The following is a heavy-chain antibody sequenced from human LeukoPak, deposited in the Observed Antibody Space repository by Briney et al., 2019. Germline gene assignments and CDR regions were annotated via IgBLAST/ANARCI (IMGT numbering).Heavy chain of an antibody. Sequence: PGGSLRLSCAASGFTFSSYAMSWVRQAPGKGLEWVSAISGSGGSTYYADSVKGRFTISRDNSKNTLYLQMNSLRAEDTAVYYCAKDQAGAVAGTQKNTIDYWGQETLVTVSS. V-gene: IGHV3-23*01. D-gene: IGHD6-19*01. CDR3: AKDQAGAVAGTQKNTIDY. J-gene: IGHJ4*02. CDR1: GFTFSSYA. CDR2: ISGSGGST.